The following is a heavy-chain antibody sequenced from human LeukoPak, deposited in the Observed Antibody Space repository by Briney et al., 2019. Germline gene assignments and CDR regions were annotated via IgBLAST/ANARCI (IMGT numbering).Heavy chain of an antibody. CDR2: IYTSGST. V-gene: IGHV4-4*07. J-gene: IGHJ6*02. CDR3: AKVLAGEQLVPHPLFGGYYYGMDV. CDR1: GGSISSYY. D-gene: IGHD6-13*01. Sequence: SETLSLTCTVSGGSISSYYWSWIRQPAGKGLEWIGRIYTSGSTNYNPSLKSRVTMSVDTSKNQFSLKLSSVTAADTAVYYCAKVLAGEQLVPHPLFGGYYYGMDVWGQGTTVTVSS.